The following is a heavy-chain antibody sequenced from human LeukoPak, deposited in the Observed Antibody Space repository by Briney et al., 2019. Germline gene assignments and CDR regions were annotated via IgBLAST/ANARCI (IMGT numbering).Heavy chain of an antibody. CDR3: ARGRRWLQTPPDY. CDR2: ISSSGSTI. V-gene: IGHV3-48*04. Sequence: PGGSLRLSCAASGFTFSSYSMNWVRQAPGKGLEWVSYISSSGSTIYYADSVKGRFTISRDNAKNSLYLQMNSLRAEDTAVYYCARGRRWLQTPPDYWGQGTLVTVSS. D-gene: IGHD5-24*01. CDR1: GFTFSSYS. J-gene: IGHJ4*02.